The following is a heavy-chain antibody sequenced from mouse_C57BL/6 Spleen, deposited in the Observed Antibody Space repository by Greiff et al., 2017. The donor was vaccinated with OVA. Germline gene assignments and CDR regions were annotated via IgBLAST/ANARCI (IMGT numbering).Heavy chain of an antibody. CDR1: GFTFSDYY. Sequence: EVNVVESEGGLVQPGSSMKLSCTASGFTFSDYYMAWVRQVPEKGLEWVANINYDGSSTYYLDSLKSRFIISRDNAKNILYLQMSSLKSEDTATYYCARGTIYYDYPYYFDYWGQGTTLTVSS. CDR2: INYDGSST. J-gene: IGHJ2*01. D-gene: IGHD2-4*01. CDR3: ARGTIYYDYPYYFDY. V-gene: IGHV5-16*01.